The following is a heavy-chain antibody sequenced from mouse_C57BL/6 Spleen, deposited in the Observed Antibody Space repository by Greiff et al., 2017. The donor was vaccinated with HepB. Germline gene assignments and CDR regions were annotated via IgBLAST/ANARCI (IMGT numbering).Heavy chain of an antibody. CDR3: ARDSSGYEYYAMDY. CDR1: GYAFSSYW. D-gene: IGHD3-2*02. CDR2: IYPGDGDT. Sequence: LQESGAELVKPGASVKISCKASGYAFSSYWMNWVKQRPGKGLEWIGQIYPGDGDTNYNGKFKGKATLTADKSSSTAYMQLSSLTSEDSAVYFCARDSSGYEYYAMDYWGQGTSVTVSS. J-gene: IGHJ4*01. V-gene: IGHV1-80*01.